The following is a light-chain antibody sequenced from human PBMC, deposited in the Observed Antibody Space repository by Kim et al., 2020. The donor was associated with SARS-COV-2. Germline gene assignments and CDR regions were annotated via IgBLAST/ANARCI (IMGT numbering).Light chain of an antibody. CDR1: SLKDNY. CDR3: NSRTSGGNPWL. CDR2: GKN. Sequence: SSELTQDPAVSVALGQTVRITCQGDSLKDNYASWYQQKPGQAPVLVIYGKNNRLSGIPDRFSGFRPRGTASLSITGTQAEDEADYYGNSRTSGGNPWLFG. V-gene: IGLV3-19*01. J-gene: IGLJ3*02.